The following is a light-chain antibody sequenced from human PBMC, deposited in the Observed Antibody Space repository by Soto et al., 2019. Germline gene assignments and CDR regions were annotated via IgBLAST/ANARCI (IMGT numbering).Light chain of an antibody. J-gene: IGKJ1*01. V-gene: IGKV3-20*01. Sequence: EVVLTQSPGTLSMSPGERATLSCRASQSVSSSYVAWYQQKPGQAPRLLIYDAATRATGIPDRFSGSGSGTDFTLTIRRLEPEDFAVYYCQHYSSSPTTFGQGTKVDIK. CDR2: DAA. CDR3: QHYSSSPTT. CDR1: QSVSSSY.